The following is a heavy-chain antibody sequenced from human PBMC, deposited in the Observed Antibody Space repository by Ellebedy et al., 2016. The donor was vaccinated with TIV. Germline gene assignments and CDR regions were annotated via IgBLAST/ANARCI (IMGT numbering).Heavy chain of an antibody. V-gene: IGHV3-53*01. D-gene: IGHD4-23*01. CDR2: IYSGGST. CDR3: AREGYGGNSDAFDI. J-gene: IGHJ3*02. CDR1: GFTVSSNY. Sequence: PGGSLRLSCAASGFTVSSNYMSWVRQAPGKGLEWVSVIYSGGSTYYADSVKGRFTISRDNSKNTLYLQMNSLRAEDTAVYYCAREGYGGNSDAFDIWGQGTMVTVSS.